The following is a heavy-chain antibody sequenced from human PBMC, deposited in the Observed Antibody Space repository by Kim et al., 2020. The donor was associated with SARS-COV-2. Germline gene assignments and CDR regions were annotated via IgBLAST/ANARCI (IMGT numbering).Heavy chain of an antibody. D-gene: IGHD7-27*01. CDR2: T. J-gene: IGHJ4*02. CDR3: AKFVANPFFDY. V-gene: IGHV3-23*01. Sequence: TYYADSVRSRFTISRDHSNNTRYLQMNSLGADDTAVYYCAKFVANPFFDYWGQGILVTVSS.